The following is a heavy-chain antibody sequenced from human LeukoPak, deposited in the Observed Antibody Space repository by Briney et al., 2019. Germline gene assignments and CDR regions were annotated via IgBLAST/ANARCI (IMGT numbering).Heavy chain of an antibody. V-gene: IGHV4-39*07. D-gene: IGHD5-12*01. J-gene: IGHJ5*02. CDR2: INHSGST. CDR1: GGSISSSSYY. CDR3: ARAVWGGRGYSGYDYSSRRYNWFDP. Sequence: SETLSLTCTVSGGSISSSSYYWSWIRQPPGKGLEWIGEINHSGSTNYNPSLKSRVTISVDTSKNQFSLKLSSVTAADTAVYYCARAVWGGRGYSGYDYSSRRYNWFDPWGQGTLVTVSS.